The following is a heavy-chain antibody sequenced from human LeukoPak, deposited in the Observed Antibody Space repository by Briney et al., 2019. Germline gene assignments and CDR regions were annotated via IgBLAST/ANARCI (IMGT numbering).Heavy chain of an antibody. J-gene: IGHJ4*02. Sequence: GGSLRLSCTASGFTFSDYYMSWIRQAPGKGLEWVSHISNSGSIIYYADSVKGRFTISRDNAKNSLYLQMNSLRAEDTAAYYCARFGSGYYYLDYWGQGTLVTVSS. CDR2: ISNSGSII. CDR1: GFTFSDYY. V-gene: IGHV3-11*04. D-gene: IGHD3-22*01. CDR3: ARFGSGYYYLDY.